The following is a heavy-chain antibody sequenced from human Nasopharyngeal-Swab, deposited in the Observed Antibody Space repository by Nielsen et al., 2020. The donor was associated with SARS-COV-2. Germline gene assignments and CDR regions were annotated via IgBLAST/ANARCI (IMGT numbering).Heavy chain of an antibody. CDR2: ISAYNGNT. CDR3: ARDMGYYYDRSGRDYFDY. V-gene: IGHV1-18*01. CDR1: GYTFTSYV. D-gene: IGHD3-22*01. Sequence: ASVKVSCKASGYTFTSYVISWVRQAPGQGLEWMGWISAYNGNTNYAQKLQGRVTMTTDTSTSTAYMELRSLRSDDTAVYYCARDMGYYYDRSGRDYFDYWGQGTLVTVSS. J-gene: IGHJ4*02.